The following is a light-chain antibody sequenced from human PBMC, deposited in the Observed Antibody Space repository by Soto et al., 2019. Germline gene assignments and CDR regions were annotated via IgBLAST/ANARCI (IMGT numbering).Light chain of an antibody. J-gene: IGLJ1*01. Sequence: QSALTQPASVSGSPGQSITISCTGTSSDVGNYNLVSWYQQHPGKAPKLMIYGVSKRPSGVSNRFSGSKSGNTASLTISGLQAEDEADYYCCSYAGSSTFPYVFGNGTKVTVL. V-gene: IGLV2-23*02. CDR2: GVS. CDR1: SSDVGNYNL. CDR3: CSYAGSSTFPYV.